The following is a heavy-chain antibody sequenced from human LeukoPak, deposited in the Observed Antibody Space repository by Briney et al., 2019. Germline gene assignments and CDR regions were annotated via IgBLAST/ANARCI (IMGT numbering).Heavy chain of an antibody. CDR3: ARHARSGYRNGFDAFDI. D-gene: IGHD5-18*01. V-gene: IGHV4-39*01. CDR2: FYYSRST. Sequence: SQSLSLTCTVSGGSISSDSHYWGRIRQPPGKGPEWVGAFYYSRSTYYNQSLKSRVPIPVDTSKNQLSLKLSSLTAADTAVYYCARHARSGYRNGFDAFDIWGQGTLATVSS. CDR1: GGSISSDSHY. J-gene: IGHJ3*02.